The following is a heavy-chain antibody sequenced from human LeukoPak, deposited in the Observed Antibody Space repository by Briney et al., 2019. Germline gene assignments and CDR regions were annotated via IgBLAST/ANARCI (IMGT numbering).Heavy chain of an antibody. CDR2: INHSEST. V-gene: IGHV4-34*01. CDR3: AREACSGNDCTSFDY. D-gene: IGHD2-15*01. CDR1: GGSFSGYY. J-gene: IGHJ4*02. Sequence: ETSETLSLTCAVYGGSFSGYYWSWLRQPPGKGLEWIAEINHSESTNYNPSLESRVTISVDTSKNQFSLKLNSVTAADTAVYYCAREACSGNDCTSFDYWGRGTLVTVSS.